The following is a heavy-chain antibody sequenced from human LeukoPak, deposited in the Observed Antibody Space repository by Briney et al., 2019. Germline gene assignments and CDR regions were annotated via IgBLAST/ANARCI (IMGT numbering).Heavy chain of an antibody. CDR1: GGTFSSYT. CDR3: AVGLGYCRSTSCYMDY. CDR2: IIPIFGTA. J-gene: IGHJ4*02. D-gene: IGHD2-2*02. V-gene: IGHV1-69*01. Sequence: SVKVSCKASGGTFSSYTISWVRQAPGQGLEWMGGIIPIFGTANYAQKFQGRVTITADESTTTAYMELSSLRSEDTAVYYCAVGLGYCRSTSCYMDYWGQGTLVTVSS.